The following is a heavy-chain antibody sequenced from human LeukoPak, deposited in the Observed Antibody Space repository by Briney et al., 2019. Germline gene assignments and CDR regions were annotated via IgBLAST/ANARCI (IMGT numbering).Heavy chain of an antibody. V-gene: IGHV4-59*01. CDR3: SRGHLGLCP. CDR1: GGSISGYS. CDR2: FHNSRTT. Sequence: SETLSLTCTVSGGSISGYSWTWIRQPPGQGLEWIGYFHNSRTTSYNPSLTGRVIISVDTAMDQISLKLNSVTAADTAVYYCSRGHLGLCPWGQGTLVTVSS. D-gene: IGHD3-10*01. J-gene: IGHJ5*02.